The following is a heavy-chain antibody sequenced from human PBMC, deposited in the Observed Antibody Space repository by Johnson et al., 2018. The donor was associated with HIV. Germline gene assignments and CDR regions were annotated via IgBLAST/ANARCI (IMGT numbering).Heavy chain of an antibody. CDR2: ISYDGGNT. Sequence: QVQLVESGGGVVQPGRSLRLSCAASGFTFSSYGMHWVRQAPGKGLEWVAVISYDGGNTYYADSVKGRFTISKDNSKNTLYLQMNSLRPEDTAVYYCVQGVPNPAGAFDIWGRGTMVTVSS. D-gene: IGHD6-19*01. CDR3: VQGVPNPAGAFDI. CDR1: GFTFSSYG. V-gene: IGHV3-30*03. J-gene: IGHJ3*02.